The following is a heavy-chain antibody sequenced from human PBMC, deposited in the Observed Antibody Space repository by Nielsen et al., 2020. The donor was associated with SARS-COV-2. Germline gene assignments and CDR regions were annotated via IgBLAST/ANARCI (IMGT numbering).Heavy chain of an antibody. Sequence: SGPTLVQPTETLTLTCTVSGFSLSNARMGVSWIRQPPGKALEWLAHIFSNDEKSYSTSLKSRLTISKDTSKSQVVLTMTNMDPVDTATYYCARTTLYYDSLTGYYQTFDYWGQGTLVTVSS. V-gene: IGHV2-26*01. D-gene: IGHD3-9*01. J-gene: IGHJ4*02. CDR1: GFSLSNARMG. CDR3: ARTTLYYDSLTGYYQTFDY. CDR2: IFSNDEK.